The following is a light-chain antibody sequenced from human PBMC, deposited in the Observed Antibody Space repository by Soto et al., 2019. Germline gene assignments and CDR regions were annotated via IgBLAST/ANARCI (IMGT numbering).Light chain of an antibody. CDR1: QSISSN. Sequence: DIQMTQSPSSLSASVGDRVTITCRASQSISSNLNWYQQKPGKAPKLLIYAASSLQSGVPSRFSGSASGTDFTLTISSLQPEDFATYHRQQTYSTPWTFGQGTKVEIK. CDR2: AAS. J-gene: IGKJ1*01. CDR3: QQTYSTPWT. V-gene: IGKV1-39*01.